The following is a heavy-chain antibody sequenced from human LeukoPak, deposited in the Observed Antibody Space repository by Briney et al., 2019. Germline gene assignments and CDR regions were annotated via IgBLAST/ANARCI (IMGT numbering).Heavy chain of an antibody. CDR1: GGSISSSSYY. Sequence: SETLSLTCTVSGGSISSSSYYWGWIRQSPGKGLEWIGNMYYSGTTYYNPSLESRVTISVDTPKNQFSLKLSSVTAADTAVYYCAGTYYYGSTDAFDIWGQGTMVTVSS. J-gene: IGHJ3*02. CDR2: MYYSGTT. D-gene: IGHD3-10*01. V-gene: IGHV4-39*07. CDR3: AGTYYYGSTDAFDI.